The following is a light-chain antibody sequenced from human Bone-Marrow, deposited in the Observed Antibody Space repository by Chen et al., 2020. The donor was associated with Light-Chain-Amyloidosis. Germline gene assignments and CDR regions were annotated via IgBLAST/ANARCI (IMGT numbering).Light chain of an antibody. CDR2: EVT. V-gene: IGLV2-14*01. CDR3: SSYTITNTLV. Sequence: QSALTQPASVSSSPGHPITISCTGTSSDVGGDNHVSWYQQHPDKAPKLMIDEVTNRPSWVPDRFSGSKSENTASLTISGLQTEDEADYFCSSYTITNTLVFGSGTRVTVL. CDR1: SSDVGGDNH. J-gene: IGLJ1*01.